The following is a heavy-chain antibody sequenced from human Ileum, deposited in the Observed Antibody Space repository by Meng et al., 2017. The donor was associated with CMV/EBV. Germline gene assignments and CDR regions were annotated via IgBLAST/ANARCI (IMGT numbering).Heavy chain of an antibody. CDR1: GFTFTDAW. Sequence: VWLVESGGGLGKPGGSLGLSCAVSGFTFTDAWMSWVRQAPGKGLEWVGRIKAKADGGTTEYPAPVKGRFTISRDDSKNTLFLQMNSLKTEDTAVYYCTTGRAHWGQGTLVTVSS. V-gene: IGHV3-15*01. J-gene: IGHJ4*02. CDR3: TTGRAH. CDR2: IKAKADGGTT.